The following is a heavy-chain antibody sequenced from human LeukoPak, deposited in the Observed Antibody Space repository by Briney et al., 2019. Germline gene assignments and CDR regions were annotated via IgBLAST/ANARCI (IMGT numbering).Heavy chain of an antibody. J-gene: IGHJ4*02. CDR3: AKDGFVPPPHISSSGRPYYFDY. CDR2: IYTSGST. CDR1: GGSISSYY. Sequence: SETLSLTCTVSGGSISSYYWSWIRQPAGKGLEWIGRIYTSGSTIYNPSLKSRVTMSVDTSKNQFSLKLNSVTAADTAVYYCAKDGFVPPPHISSSGRPYYFDYWGRGTLVTVSS. V-gene: IGHV4-4*07. D-gene: IGHD6-13*01.